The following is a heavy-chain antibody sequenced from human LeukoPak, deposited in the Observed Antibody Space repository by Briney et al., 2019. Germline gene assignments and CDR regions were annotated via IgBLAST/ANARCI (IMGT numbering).Heavy chain of an antibody. CDR1: GGSISSYY. CDR3: ARLPPDQYSSGWYVRRDAFDI. Sequence: SETLSLTCAVSGGSISSYYWSWIRQPAGKGPEWIGRIYTSGSTYYNPSLKSRVTISVDTSKNQFSLKLSSVTAADTAVYYCARLPPDQYSSGWYVRRDAFDIWGQGTMVTVSS. CDR2: IYTSGST. D-gene: IGHD6-19*01. V-gene: IGHV4-4*07. J-gene: IGHJ3*02.